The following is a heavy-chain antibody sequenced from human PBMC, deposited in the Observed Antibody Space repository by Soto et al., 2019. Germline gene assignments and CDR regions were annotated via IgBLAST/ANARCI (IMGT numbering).Heavy chain of an antibody. J-gene: IGHJ5*02. CDR1: GDSVSSNSAA. Sequence: PSQTLSLTCAISGDSVSSNSAAWNWIRQSPSRGLEWLGRTYYRSKWYNDYAVSVKRRITINPGQSQKQFSLQLNSDAPEDTAVYYCARDSGVPDSQYNWFDPWGQGTLVTVS. CDR2: TYYRSKWYN. D-gene: IGHD2-2*01. CDR3: ARDSGVPDSQYNWFDP. V-gene: IGHV6-1*01.